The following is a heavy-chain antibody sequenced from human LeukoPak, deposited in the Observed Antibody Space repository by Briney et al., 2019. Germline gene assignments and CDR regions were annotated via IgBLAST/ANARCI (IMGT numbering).Heavy chain of an antibody. CDR1: GFSFSDYW. J-gene: IGHJ5*02. D-gene: IGHD2-15*01. V-gene: IGHV3-7*01. CDR2: INQDGSEE. CDR3: ARDGSKSCSGGSCYLNWFDP. Sequence: GGSLRLSCGASGFSFSDYWMTWVRQAPGKGLEWVANINQDGSEEYYVASVKGRFTISRDNAKNSLYLQMTSLRAEDTAVYYCARDGSKSCSGGSCYLNWFDPWGQGTRVTVSS.